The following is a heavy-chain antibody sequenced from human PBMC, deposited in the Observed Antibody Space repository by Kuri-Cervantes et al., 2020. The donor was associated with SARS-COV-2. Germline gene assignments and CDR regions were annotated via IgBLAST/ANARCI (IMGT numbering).Heavy chain of an antibody. CDR2: IYHSGST. V-gene: IGHV4-39*07. CDR3: ARATVVNWFDP. D-gene: IGHD4-23*01. J-gene: IGHJ5*02. CDR1: GGSISSSSYY. Sequence: GSLRLSCTVSGGSISSSSYYWGWIRQPPGKGLEWIGSIYHSGSTYYNPSLKSRVTISVDTSKNQFSLKLSSVTAADTAVYYCARATVVNWFDPWGQGTLVTVSS.